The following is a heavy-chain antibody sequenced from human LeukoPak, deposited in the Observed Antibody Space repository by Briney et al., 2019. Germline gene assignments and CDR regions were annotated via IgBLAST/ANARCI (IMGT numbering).Heavy chain of an antibody. CDR2: ISGSGGST. J-gene: IGHJ3*02. D-gene: IGHD3-9*01. V-gene: IGHV3-23*01. Sequence: GGSLRLSCAASGFTFSSYAMSWVRQAPGKGLEWVSAISGSGGSTYYADSVKGRFTISRDNSKNTLYLQMNSLRAEDTAVYYCAKDHDILTGSSDAFVIWGQGTMVTVSS. CDR1: GFTFSSYA. CDR3: AKDHDILTGSSDAFVI.